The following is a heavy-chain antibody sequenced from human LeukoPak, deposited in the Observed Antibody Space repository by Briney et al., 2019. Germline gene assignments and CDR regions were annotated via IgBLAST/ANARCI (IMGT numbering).Heavy chain of an antibody. CDR1: GGSFSAYY. D-gene: IGHD3-22*01. J-gene: IGHJ4*02. Sequence: KPSETLSLTCAVYGGSFSAYYWSWIRQPPGKGLEWIGEINHSGSTNYNPSLKSRVTISVDTSKNQFSLKLSSVTAADTAVYYCAATYYYDSSGYFYFDYWGQGTLVTVSS. CDR2: INHSGST. V-gene: IGHV4-34*01. CDR3: AATYYYDSSGYFYFDY.